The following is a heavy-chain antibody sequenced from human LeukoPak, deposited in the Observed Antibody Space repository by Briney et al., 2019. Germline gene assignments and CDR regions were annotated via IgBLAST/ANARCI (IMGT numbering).Heavy chain of an antibody. J-gene: IGHJ4*02. CDR1: GFTFSSRDW. D-gene: IGHD5-18*01. Sequence: GGSLRLSCVASGFTFSSRDWMTWVRPAPGKGLEWVANIKQDGSEKNYVELVKGRFTISRDNAKNSLNLQMNSMRAEDTALYYCARQAETAMLIWSFTDYWGQGTLVTVSS. CDR2: IKQDGSEK. CDR3: ARQAETAMLIWSFTDY. V-gene: IGHV3-7*01.